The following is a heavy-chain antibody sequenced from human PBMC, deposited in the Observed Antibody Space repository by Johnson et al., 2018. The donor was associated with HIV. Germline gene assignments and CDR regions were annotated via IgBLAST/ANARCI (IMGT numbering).Heavy chain of an antibody. D-gene: IGHD6-13*01. CDR3: ARVGQQGSAFDI. V-gene: IGHV3-30*03. CDR1: GFGFSRYV. Sequence: QVQLVESGGGVVQPGRSLRASCAASGFGFSRYVMHWVRQAPGKGLEWMTFTSFDESNKYYADSVKGRFTISRDNSKNTLYLQMNGLRAEDTAVYYCARVGQQGSAFDIWGRGTMVTVSS. CDR2: TSFDESNK. J-gene: IGHJ3*02.